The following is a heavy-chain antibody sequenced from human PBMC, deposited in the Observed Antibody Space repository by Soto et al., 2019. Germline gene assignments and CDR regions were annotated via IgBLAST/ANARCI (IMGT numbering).Heavy chain of an antibody. CDR2: IIPIFGTA. CDR1: GGTFSSYA. V-gene: IGHV1-69*13. J-gene: IGHJ6*02. Sequence: SVKVSCKASGGTFSSYAISWVRQAPGQGLEWMGGIIPIFGTANYAQKFQGRVTITADESTSTAYMELSSLRSEDTAVYYCARDVLDIVATPYYYGMDVWGQGTTVTVSS. CDR3: ARDVLDIVATPYYYGMDV. D-gene: IGHD5-12*01.